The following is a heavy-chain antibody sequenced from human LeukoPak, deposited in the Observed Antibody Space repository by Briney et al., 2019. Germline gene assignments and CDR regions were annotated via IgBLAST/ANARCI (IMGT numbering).Heavy chain of an antibody. V-gene: IGHV3-74*01. CDR1: GLTFSNYG. CDR3: ARFLAAGTGNY. CDR2: INSDGSST. Sequence: GGSLRLSCAASGLTFSNYGMHWVRQAPGKGLVWVSRINSDGSSTSYADSVKGQFTISRDNAKNTLYLQMNSLRAEDTAVYYCARFLAAGTGNYWGQGTLVTVSS. J-gene: IGHJ4*02. D-gene: IGHD6-13*01.